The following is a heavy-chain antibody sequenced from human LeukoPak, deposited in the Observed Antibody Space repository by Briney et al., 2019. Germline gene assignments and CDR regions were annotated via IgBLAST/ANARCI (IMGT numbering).Heavy chain of an antibody. V-gene: IGHV1-69*05. CDR2: IIPIFGPA. Sequence: SVKVSCKASGGTFSSYAISWVRQAPGQGLEWRGGIIPIFGPANYAQKFQGRVTITTDESTSTAYMELSSLRSEDTAVYYCARAYYYGSGERIDAFDIWGQGTMVTVSS. D-gene: IGHD3-10*01. CDR1: GGTFSSYA. J-gene: IGHJ3*02. CDR3: ARAYYYGSGERIDAFDI.